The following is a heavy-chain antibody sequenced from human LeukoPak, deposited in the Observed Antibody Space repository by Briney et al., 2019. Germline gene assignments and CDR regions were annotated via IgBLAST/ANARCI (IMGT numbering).Heavy chain of an antibody. D-gene: IGHD3-22*01. CDR2: INPNSGGT. CDR3: ARDPLLATYYYDSSGHPGGY. Sequence: ASVKVSCKASGYTFTGYYMHWVRQAPGQGLEWMGWINPNSGGTNYAQKFQGRVTMTRDTSISTAYMELSRLRSDDTAVYYCARDPLLATYYYDSSGHPGGYWGQGTLVTVSS. V-gene: IGHV1-2*02. CDR1: GYTFTGYY. J-gene: IGHJ4*02.